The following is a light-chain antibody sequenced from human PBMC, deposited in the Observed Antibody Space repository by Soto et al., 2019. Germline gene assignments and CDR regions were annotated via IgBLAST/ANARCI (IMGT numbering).Light chain of an antibody. CDR1: QSVLYSSNNKKY. Sequence: DIVMTPTPDSLAESLGERPTINCRSSQSVLYSSNNKKYLAWYQQKPGQPPKLLIYWASTRESGVPDRFSGSGSGTDFSIAISDREAEVVAVYYWRQYLSIPVTFGPGTKVDIK. CDR2: WAS. J-gene: IGKJ3*01. CDR3: RQYLSIPVT. V-gene: IGKV4-1*01.